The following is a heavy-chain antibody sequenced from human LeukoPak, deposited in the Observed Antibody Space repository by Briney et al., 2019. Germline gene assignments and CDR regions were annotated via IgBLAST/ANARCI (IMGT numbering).Heavy chain of an antibody. D-gene: IGHD1-26*01. Sequence: GGSLRLSCAASGFTFSSYAMSWVRQAPGKGLEWVSGISGSGGSTYYADSVKGRFTISRDNSKNTLYLQMNSLRAGVTAVYYCAKAMGATLFDYWGQGTLVTVSS. V-gene: IGHV3-23*01. J-gene: IGHJ4*02. CDR2: ISGSGGST. CDR3: AKAMGATLFDY. CDR1: GFTFSSYA.